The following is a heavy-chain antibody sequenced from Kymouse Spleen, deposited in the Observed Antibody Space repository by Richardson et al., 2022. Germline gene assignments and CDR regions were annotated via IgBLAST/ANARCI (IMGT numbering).Heavy chain of an antibody. J-gene: IGHJ4*02. D-gene: IGHD2-15*01,IGHD2-2*02,IGHD2-8*01. CDR1: GFTFSGSA. CDR2: IRSKANSYAT. V-gene: IGHV3-73*02. CDR3: TRLGFFDY. Sequence: EVQLVESGGGLVQPGGSLKLSCAASGFTFSGSAMHWVRQASGKGLEWVGRIRSKANSYATAYAASVKGRFTISRDDSKNTAYLQMNSLKTEDTAVYYCTRLGFFDYWGQGTLVTVSS.